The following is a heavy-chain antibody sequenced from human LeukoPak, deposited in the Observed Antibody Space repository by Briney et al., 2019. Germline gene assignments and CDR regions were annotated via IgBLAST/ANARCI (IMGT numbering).Heavy chain of an antibody. D-gene: IGHD3-10*01. CDR2: IIPIFGTA. CDR1: GGTFSSYA. Sequence: SVKVSFKASGGTFSSYAISWVRQAPGQGREWMGGIIPIFGTANYAQKFQGRVTITADESTSTAYMELSSLRSEDTAVYYCARCYYGSGSYYMYYFDYWGQGTLVTVSS. CDR3: ARCYYGSGSYYMYYFDY. V-gene: IGHV1-69*01. J-gene: IGHJ4*02.